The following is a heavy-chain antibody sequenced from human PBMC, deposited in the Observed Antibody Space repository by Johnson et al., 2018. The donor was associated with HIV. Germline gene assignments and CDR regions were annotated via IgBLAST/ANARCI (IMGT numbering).Heavy chain of an antibody. CDR3: ARGSTMRVSAFDL. D-gene: IGHD3-22*01. CDR2: ISYDGSAK. Sequence: QVQLVESGGGVVQPGRSLRLSCAASGFTFSSYGIHWVRQAPGKGLEWVAVISYDGSAKYYADSVKGRFTISRDNSKSTLYLQMNSLRTEDTAVYYCARGSTMRVSAFDLWGQGTMVTVSS. V-gene: IGHV3-30*03. J-gene: IGHJ3*01. CDR1: GFTFSSYG.